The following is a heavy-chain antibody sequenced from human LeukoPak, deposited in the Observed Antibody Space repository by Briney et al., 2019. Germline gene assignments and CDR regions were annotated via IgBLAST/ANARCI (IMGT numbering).Heavy chain of an antibody. CDR2: IYTSGST. D-gene: IGHD2-8*01. Sequence: SETLSLTCTVSGGSISSGSYYWSWIRQPAGKGLEWIGRIYTSGSTNYNPSLKSRVTMSVDTSKNQFSPKLSSVTAADTAVYYCASSVGVLMGSFDIWGQGTMVTVSS. J-gene: IGHJ3*02. CDR1: GGSISSGSYY. V-gene: IGHV4-61*02. CDR3: ASSVGVLMGSFDI.